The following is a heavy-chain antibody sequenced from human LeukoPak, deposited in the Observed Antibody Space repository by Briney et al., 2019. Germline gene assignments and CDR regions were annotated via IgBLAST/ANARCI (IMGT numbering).Heavy chain of an antibody. Sequence: ASVKVSCKASGYTFTGYYMHWVRQAPAQGLEWMGFINPSGSCAAYEKKSQRRLTMIRDDFTSTNYKALTSLTSAQATAFYCARDNSVGETAWWFVLWGQGTLVTVSS. V-gene: IGHV1-46*01. CDR1: GYTFTGYY. J-gene: IGHJ5*02. CDR2: INPSGSCA. D-gene: IGHD1-26*01. CDR3: ARDNSVGETAWWFVL.